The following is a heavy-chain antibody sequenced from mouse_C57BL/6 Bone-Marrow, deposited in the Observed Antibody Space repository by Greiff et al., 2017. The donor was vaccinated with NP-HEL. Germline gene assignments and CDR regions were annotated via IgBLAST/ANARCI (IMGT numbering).Heavy chain of an antibody. J-gene: IGHJ4*01. D-gene: IGHD4-1*01. Sequence: QVQLQQPGAELVRPGSSVKLSCKASGYTFTSYWMHWVKQRPIQGLEWIGTIDPSDSETPYNQKFKDKATLTVDKSSSTAYMQLSSLTTEDSAVYYGARSLTGKDGLYYYAMDYWGQGTSVTVSS. CDR3: ARSLTGKDGLYYYAMDY. CDR1: GYTFTSYW. CDR2: IDPSDSET. V-gene: IGHV1-52*01.